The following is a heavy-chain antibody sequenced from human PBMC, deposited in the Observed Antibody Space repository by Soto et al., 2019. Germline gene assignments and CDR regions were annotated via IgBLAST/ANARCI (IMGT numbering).Heavy chain of an antibody. D-gene: IGHD3-16*01. CDR1: GFTFSSYS. CDR2: ISSSSRTT. Sequence: EVQLVESGGGLVQPGGSLRLSCAASGFTFSSYSMNWVRQAPGKGLEWVSYISSSSRTTYYADYVKGRFTISRDNAKNSLYLQMNSLRAEDTAVYYCARDGLGARDVTDSWGQGTLVTVSS. CDR3: ARDGLGARDVTDS. V-gene: IGHV3-48*01. J-gene: IGHJ4*02.